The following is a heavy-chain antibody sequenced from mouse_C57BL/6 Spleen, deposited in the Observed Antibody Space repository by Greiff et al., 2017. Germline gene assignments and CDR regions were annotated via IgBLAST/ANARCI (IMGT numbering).Heavy chain of an antibody. CDR1: GYTFTSYG. J-gene: IGHJ2*01. Sequence: QVQLKESGAELARPGASVKLSCKASGYTFTSYGISWVKQRTGQGLEWIGEIYPRSGNTYYNEKFKGKATLTVDKSSSTAYMELRSLTSEDTAVYYCARLYENGYYFDYWGQGTTLTVSS. CDR2: IYPRSGNT. CDR3: ARLYENGYYFDY. V-gene: IGHV1-81*01. D-gene: IGHD2-10*02.